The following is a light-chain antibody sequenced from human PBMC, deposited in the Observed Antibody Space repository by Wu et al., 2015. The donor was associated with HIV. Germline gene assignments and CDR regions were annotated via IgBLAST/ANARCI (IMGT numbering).Light chain of an antibody. Sequence: EIVLTQSPGTLSLSPGERATLSCRASQSVSSSYLAWYQQKPGQAPRLLIYAASSRATGIPDRFSGSGSGTDFTLTISRLEPEDFAVYYCQQSGSSPPYTFGQGTKLE. V-gene: IGKV3-20*01. CDR3: QQSGSSPPYT. CDR1: QSVSSSY. CDR2: AAS. J-gene: IGKJ2*01.